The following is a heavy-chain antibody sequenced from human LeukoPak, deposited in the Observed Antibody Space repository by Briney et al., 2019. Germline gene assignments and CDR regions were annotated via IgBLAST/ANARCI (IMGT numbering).Heavy chain of an antibody. CDR1: GGTFSSYA. J-gene: IGHJ6*03. V-gene: IGHV1-69*05. CDR3: ARVRWRDYYYMDV. Sequence: SVKVSCRASGGTFSSYAISWVRQAPGQGLEWMGGIIPIFGTANYAQKFQGRVTITTDESTSTAYMELSSLRSEDTAVYYCARVRWRDYYYMDVWAKGPRSPSP. D-gene: IGHD2-15*01. CDR2: IIPIFGTA.